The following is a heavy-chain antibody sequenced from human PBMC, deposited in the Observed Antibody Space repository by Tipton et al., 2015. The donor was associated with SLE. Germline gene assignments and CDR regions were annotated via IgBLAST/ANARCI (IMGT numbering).Heavy chain of an antibody. Sequence: SLRLSCAASGLTYDDYAMHWVRQAPGKGLEWVSGISWNSGFIGYADSVKGRFIISRDNAKNSLYLQMNSLRPEDTALYYCGRDLGGVAGLWGQGVLVTVSP. CDR3: GRDLGGVAGL. J-gene: IGHJ4*02. D-gene: IGHD6-19*01. V-gene: IGHV3-9*01. CDR1: GLTYDDYA. CDR2: ISWNSGFI.